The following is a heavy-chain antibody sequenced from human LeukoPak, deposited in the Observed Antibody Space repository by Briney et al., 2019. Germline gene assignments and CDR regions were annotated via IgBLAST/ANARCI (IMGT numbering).Heavy chain of an antibody. D-gene: IGHD4-17*01. CDR1: GGTFSSYA. CDR3: ARITPDDYGDYGDY. J-gene: IGHJ4*02. Sequence: ASVKVSCKASGGTFSSYAISWVRQAPGQGLEWRGRIIPILGIANYAKKLQGRVTITADKSTSTAYMELSSLRSEDTAVYYCARITPDDYGDYGDYWGQGTLVTVSS. CDR2: IIPILGIA. V-gene: IGHV1-69*04.